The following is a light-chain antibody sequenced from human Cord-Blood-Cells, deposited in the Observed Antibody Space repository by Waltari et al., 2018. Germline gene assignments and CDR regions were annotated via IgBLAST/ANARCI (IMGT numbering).Light chain of an antibody. Sequence: DIQMTQSPSTLSASVGDRVTITCRASQSISSWLAWYQQKPGKAPKLLIYDASSLESGVPSRFSGSGSWTEFTLTISSLQPDYFATYYCQQYNSYSPSFGGGAKVEIK. CDR3: QQYNSYSPS. CDR2: DAS. CDR1: QSISSW. V-gene: IGKV1-5*01. J-gene: IGKJ4*01.